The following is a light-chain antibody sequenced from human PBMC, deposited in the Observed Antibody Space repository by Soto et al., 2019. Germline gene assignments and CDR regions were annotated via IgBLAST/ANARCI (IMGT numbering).Light chain of an antibody. J-gene: IGKJ1*01. CDR3: QQYNIWPSWT. Sequence: ETVMTQSPVPLSVSPGERATLSCRARQNVRKNLAWYQQKPGQAPRLLIYGASTRATGIPARFSGSGSGTEFTLTISSLQSEDFAVYYCQQYNIWPSWTFGQGTKVDIK. V-gene: IGKV3-15*01. CDR1: QNVRKN. CDR2: GAS.